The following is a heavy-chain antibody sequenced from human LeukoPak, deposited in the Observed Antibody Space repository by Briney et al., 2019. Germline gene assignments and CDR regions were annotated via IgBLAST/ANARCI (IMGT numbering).Heavy chain of an antibody. CDR3: ARGAPTVYCSSTSCYDAFDI. CDR2: INHSGST. V-gene: IGHV4-34*01. Sequence: SETLSLTCAVYGGSFSGYYWSWIRQPPGKGLEWIGEINHSGSTNYNPSLKSRVTISVDTSKNQFSLKLSSVTAADTAVYYCARGAPTVYCSSTSCYDAFDIWGQGTMVTVSS. D-gene: IGHD2-2*01. J-gene: IGHJ3*02. CDR1: GGSFSGYY.